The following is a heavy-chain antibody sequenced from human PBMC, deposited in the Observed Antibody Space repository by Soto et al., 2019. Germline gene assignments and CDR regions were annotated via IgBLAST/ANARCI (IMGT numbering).Heavy chain of an antibody. CDR3: SLIRRELWFGLRRFDS. CDR2: IFSNDEK. D-gene: IGHD3-10*01. J-gene: IGHJ5*01. CDR1: LSLKKNRMG. V-gene: IGHV2-26*01. Sequence: LSLKKNRMGGSWIRQPPGKALEWLAHIFSNDEKSYSTSLKSRLTISKDTSKSQVVLTMTNMDPVDTATYYCSLIRRELWFGLRRFDSACQRTLVTVSA.